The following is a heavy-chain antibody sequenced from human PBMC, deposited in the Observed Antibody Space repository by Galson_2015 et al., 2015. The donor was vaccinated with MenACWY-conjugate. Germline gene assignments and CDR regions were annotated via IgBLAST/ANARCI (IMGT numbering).Heavy chain of an antibody. V-gene: IGHV5-51*01. D-gene: IGHD1-26*01. CDR3: ARHPPGGRGMDV. CDR2: INPLDSNI. CDR1: AYIFTNYW. J-gene: IGHJ6*02. Sequence: QSGAEVKKPGESLKISCKGSAYIFTNYWIAWVRQMPGRGLEWVGLINPLDSNIRYSPSFQGQVTISADESISTAHLQWSSLKASDTAMYYCARHPPGGRGMDVWGRGTTVTVSS.